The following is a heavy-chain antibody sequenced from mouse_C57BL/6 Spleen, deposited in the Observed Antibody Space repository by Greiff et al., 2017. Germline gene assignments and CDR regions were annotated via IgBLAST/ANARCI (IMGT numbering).Heavy chain of an antibody. CDR3: ARSAYYGSSYWYFDV. J-gene: IGHJ1*03. Sequence: QVQLKESGPELVKPGASVKISCKASGYAFSSSWMNWVKQRPGKGLEWIGRIYPGDGDTNYNGKFKGKATLTADKSSSTAYMQLSSLTSEDSAVYFCARSAYYGSSYWYFDVWGTGTTVTVSS. D-gene: IGHD1-1*01. CDR1: GYAFSSSW. CDR2: IYPGDGDT. V-gene: IGHV1-82*01.